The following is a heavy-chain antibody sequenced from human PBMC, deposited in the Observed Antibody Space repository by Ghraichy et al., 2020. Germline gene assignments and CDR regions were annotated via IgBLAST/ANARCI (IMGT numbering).Heavy chain of an antibody. CDR3: ARDGAAYGSGDDC. V-gene: IGHV3-7*03. J-gene: IGHJ4*02. Sequence: GGSLRLSCAASGFTFSTYWMTWVRQAPGKGLEWVANIKEAGSRQHYVDAVRGRFTISRDNSKNSLYLQMNNRRPEDTAVYYCARDGAAYGSGDDCWGQGTLVTVSS. D-gene: IGHD3-10*01. CDR1: GFTFSTYW. CDR2: IKEAGSRQ.